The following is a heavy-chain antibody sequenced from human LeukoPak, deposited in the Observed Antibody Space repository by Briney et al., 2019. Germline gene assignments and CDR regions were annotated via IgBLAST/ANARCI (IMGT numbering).Heavy chain of an antibody. J-gene: IGHJ3*02. V-gene: IGHV4-34*01. CDR2: INHSGST. D-gene: IGHD3-3*01. Sequence: SETLSLTCAVYGGSFSGYYWSWIRQPPGKGLEWIGEINHSGSTNYNPSLKSRVTISVDTSKNQFSLKLSSVTAADTAVYYCASLITIFGSGIWGQGTMVTASS. CDR3: ASLITIFGSGI. CDR1: GGSFSGYY.